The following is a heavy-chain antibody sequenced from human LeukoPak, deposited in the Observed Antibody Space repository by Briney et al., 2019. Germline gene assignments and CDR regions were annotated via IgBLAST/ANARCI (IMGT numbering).Heavy chain of an antibody. CDR2: TYYRSKWYD. CDR3: ARGKCESLRDGFDY. V-gene: IGHV6-1*01. J-gene: IGHJ4*02. CDR1: GDSVSSKNVA. D-gene: IGHD5-12*01. Sequence: SQTLSLTCAISGDSVSSKNVASNWIRQSPSRGLEWLGRTYYRSKWYDDYAVSVKSRITINPDTSKNQFSLPMNSVTPEETAVYYCARGKCESLRDGFDYWGQRTLVTVSS.